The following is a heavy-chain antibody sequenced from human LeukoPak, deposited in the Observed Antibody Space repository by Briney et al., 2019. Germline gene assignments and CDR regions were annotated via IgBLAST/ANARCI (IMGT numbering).Heavy chain of an antibody. V-gene: IGHV1-69*05. CDR3: GVARPGYYYYYMVV. CDR1: GGTFSGYA. CDR2: IIPIFGTA. D-gene: IGHD6-6*01. Sequence: GASVKVSCKASGGTFSGYAISWVRQAPGQGLEWMGGIIPIFGTANYAQKFQGRVTITTDESTSTAYMELSSLRSEDTAVYYCGVARPGYYYYYMVVWGKGTTVTVSS. J-gene: IGHJ6*03.